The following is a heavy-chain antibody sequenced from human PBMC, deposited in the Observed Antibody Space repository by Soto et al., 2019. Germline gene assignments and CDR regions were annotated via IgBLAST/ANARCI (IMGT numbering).Heavy chain of an antibody. CDR2: IKSRPDGGTT. J-gene: IGHJ4*02. Sequence: PGGSLRLSXVDSSVVFSHGWMYWVRQAPGKGLEWVGRIKSRPDGGTTDYAAPVKGRFTISRDDSKNTLFLQMDSLKIEDTAVYYCAKGQQLVPLFDYWGQGTLVTSPQ. D-gene: IGHD6-13*01. V-gene: IGHV3-15*07. CDR1: SVVFSHGW. CDR3: AKGQQLVPLFDY.